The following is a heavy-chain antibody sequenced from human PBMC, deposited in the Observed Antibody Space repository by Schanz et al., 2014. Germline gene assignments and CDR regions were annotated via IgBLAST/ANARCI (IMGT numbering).Heavy chain of an antibody. D-gene: IGHD3-10*01. J-gene: IGHJ6*03. Sequence: DVQLLESGGGLVQPGGSLRLSCAASGFTFSSHWMHWVRQDPGKGLVWVARINSVGSNTDYADSVTGRFTISRDNAKNTLYLQMNTLRAEDTALYYCAKGSRSGSKVMDVWGKGTTVTVSS. CDR1: GFTFSSHW. CDR3: AKGSRSGSKVMDV. CDR2: INSVGSNT. V-gene: IGHV3-74*02.